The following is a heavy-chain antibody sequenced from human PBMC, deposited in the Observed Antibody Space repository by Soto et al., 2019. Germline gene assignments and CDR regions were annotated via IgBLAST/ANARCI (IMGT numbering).Heavy chain of an antibody. CDR1: GFDFSNYG. D-gene: IGHD3-3*02. V-gene: IGHV3-23*01. Sequence: EVQLLESGGGLVQPGGSLRISCAASGFDFSNYGMIWVRQAPGKGLEWVSAISGTAHASYYAASVKGRFTISRDNSKNTLYLHMNSLRVEDTAVYFCVKDAPQPFSDWGQGTLVTVSS. CDR2: ISGTAHAS. CDR3: VKDAPQPFSD. J-gene: IGHJ4*02.